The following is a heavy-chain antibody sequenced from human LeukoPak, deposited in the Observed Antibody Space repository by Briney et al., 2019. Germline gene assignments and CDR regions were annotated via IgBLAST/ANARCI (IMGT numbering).Heavy chain of an antibody. CDR3: AHRPPGGYYDRWVLYYFDY. J-gene: IGHJ4*02. CDR2: IYWDDDK. CDR1: GFSLSTSGVG. D-gene: IGHD3-22*01. V-gene: IGHV2-5*02. Sequence: SGPTLVKPTQTLTLTCTFSGFSLSTSGVGVGWIRQPPGKALEWLALIYWDDDKRYSPSLKSRLTITKDTSKNQVVLTMTNMDPVDTATYYCAHRPPGGYYDRWVLYYFDYWGQGTLVTVSS.